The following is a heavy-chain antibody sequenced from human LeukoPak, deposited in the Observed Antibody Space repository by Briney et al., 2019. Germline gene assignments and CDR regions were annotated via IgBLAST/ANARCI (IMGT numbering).Heavy chain of an antibody. CDR1: GYTFTSYG. J-gene: IGHJ4*02. Sequence: SVKVSCKASGYTFTSYGISWVRQAPGQGLEWMGWVNPNSGGRNLAQKFQVSITMTRDTYSTTPYLELSGLTSDATAMYSCAKVRDRLSSDYPAAWGQGTLVTVSS. D-gene: IGHD6-25*01. CDR2: VNPNSGGR. V-gene: IGHV1-2*02. CDR3: AKVRDRLSSDYPAA.